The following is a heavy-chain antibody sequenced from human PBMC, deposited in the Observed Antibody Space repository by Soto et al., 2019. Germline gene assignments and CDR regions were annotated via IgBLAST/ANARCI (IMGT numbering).Heavy chain of an antibody. V-gene: IGHV4-30-4*01. CDR1: GGSISSGDYY. CDR2: IYYSGST. CDR3: AKETYYYDSSGYYYRGAFDI. Sequence: NPSETLSLTCTVSGGSISSGDYYWSWIRQPPGKGLEWIGYIYYSGSTYYNPSLKSRVTISVDTSKNQFSLKLSSVTAADTAVYYCAKETYYYDSSGYYYRGAFDIWGQGTMVTVSS. D-gene: IGHD3-22*01. J-gene: IGHJ3*02.